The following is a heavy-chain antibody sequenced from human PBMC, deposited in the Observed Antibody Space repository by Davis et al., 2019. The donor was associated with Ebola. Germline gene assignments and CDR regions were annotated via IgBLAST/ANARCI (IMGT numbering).Heavy chain of an antibody. CDR1: GGSISSSGHY. J-gene: IGHJ5*02. CDR2: VFYSGST. V-gene: IGHV4-39*07. CDR3: ARDKGPYNWFDP. Sequence: MPSETLSLTCTVSGGSISSSGHYWGWIRQPPGKGLEWIGSVFYSGSTYYNPSLKSRVTISVDTSKNQFSLKLSSVTAAETAVYYCARDKGPYNWFDPWGQGTLVTVSS.